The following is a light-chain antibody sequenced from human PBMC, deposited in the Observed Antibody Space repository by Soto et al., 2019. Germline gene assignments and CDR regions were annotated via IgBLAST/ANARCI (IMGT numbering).Light chain of an antibody. CDR1: QTIRNY. CDR3: LQTYSAPRT. J-gene: IGKJ1*01. Sequence: DIQMTQSPSSLSASVGDRVTITCRASQTIRNYLNWYQQKPGKAPNLLIYAASSLQSGVPSRFSGGGSGTDFTLTISGLQPEDFGSYFCLQTYSAPRTFGQGTKV. V-gene: IGKV1-39*01. CDR2: AAS.